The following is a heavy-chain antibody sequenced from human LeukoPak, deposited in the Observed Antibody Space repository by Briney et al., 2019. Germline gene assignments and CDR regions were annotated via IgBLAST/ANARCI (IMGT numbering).Heavy chain of an antibody. Sequence: SGPTQVKHAQSLTLTCTFSGFSLSTSGVGVGWIRQPPGRALEWLALLYLNDDKRYSPSLKSRLTITKDTSKNQVVLTMTNMDPVDTATYYCAHHPLYDFWSGYSYFDYWGQGTLVTVSS. D-gene: IGHD3-3*01. CDR3: AHHPLYDFWSGYSYFDY. J-gene: IGHJ4*02. CDR1: GFSLSTSGVG. CDR2: LYLNDDK. V-gene: IGHV2-5*01.